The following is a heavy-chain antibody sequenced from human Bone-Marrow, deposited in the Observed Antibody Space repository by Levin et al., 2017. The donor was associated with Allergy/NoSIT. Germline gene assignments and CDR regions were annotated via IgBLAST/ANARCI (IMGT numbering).Heavy chain of an antibody. V-gene: IGHV4-30-2*01. CDR1: GGSISSGGYS. D-gene: IGHD2-15*01. CDR3: ARGYCSGGSCYGGHWFDP. Sequence: LRLSCAVSGGSISSGGYSWSWIRQPPGKGLEWIGYIYHSGSTYYNPSLKSRVTISVDRSKNQFSLKLSSVTAADTAVYYCARGYCSGGSCYGGHWFDPWGQGTLVTVSS. J-gene: IGHJ5*02. CDR2: IYHSGST.